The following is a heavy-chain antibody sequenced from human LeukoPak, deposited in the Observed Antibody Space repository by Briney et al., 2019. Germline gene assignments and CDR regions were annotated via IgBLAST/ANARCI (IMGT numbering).Heavy chain of an antibody. CDR3: ARRSSSSADLDY. CDR1: GSSFTTYW. Sequence: GESLQISCKASGSSFTTYWIGWVRQLPGKGLEWMGIIYPGDSDTRYSPSFQGQVTFSADKSISTAYLQWSSLKASDTAMYYCARRSSSSADLDYWGQGTLVTVSS. D-gene: IGHD6-6*01. V-gene: IGHV5-51*01. CDR2: IYPGDSDT. J-gene: IGHJ4*02.